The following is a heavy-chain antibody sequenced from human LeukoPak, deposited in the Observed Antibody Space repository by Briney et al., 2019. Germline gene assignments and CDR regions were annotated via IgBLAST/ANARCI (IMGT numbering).Heavy chain of an antibody. CDR1: GFTFSSYA. V-gene: IGHV3-33*08. CDR2: IYNDGGNK. CDR3: AREASSERKAPDPYAFDI. J-gene: IGHJ3*02. Sequence: GGSLRLSCAASGFTFSSYAMSWVRQAPGKGLEWVAVIYNDGGNKYYADSVKGRFTISRDNSKNTLYLQMNSLRAEDTAVYYCAREASSERKAPDPYAFDIWGQGTMVTVS. D-gene: IGHD6-6*01.